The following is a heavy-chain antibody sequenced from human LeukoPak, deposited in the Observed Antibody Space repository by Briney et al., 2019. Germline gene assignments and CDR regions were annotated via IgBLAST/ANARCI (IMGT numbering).Heavy chain of an antibody. Sequence: EPSVKVSCKVSGYTLPELSMHWVRQPPGKGLEWLGGFDPEDGETIYAHKFQGRVTMTEDTSTDTAYMELRSLRSEDTGVYYCATFHPYSSSSIEGANFDYWGQGTLVTVSS. V-gene: IGHV1-24*01. J-gene: IGHJ4*02. CDR2: FDPEDGET. CDR3: ATFHPYSSSSIEGANFDY. D-gene: IGHD6-6*01. CDR1: GYTLPELS.